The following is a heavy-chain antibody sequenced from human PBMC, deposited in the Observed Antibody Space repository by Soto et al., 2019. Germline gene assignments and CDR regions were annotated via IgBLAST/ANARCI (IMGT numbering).Heavy chain of an antibody. Sequence: GGSLRLSCAASGFTFSSYGMHWVRQAPGKGPEWVAVISYDGSNKYYADSVKGRFTISRDNSKNTLYLQMNSLRAEDTAVYYCAKVESENFDWSAFDYWGQGTLVTVSS. CDR2: ISYDGSNK. J-gene: IGHJ4*02. D-gene: IGHD3-9*01. V-gene: IGHV3-30*18. CDR1: GFTFSSYG. CDR3: AKVESENFDWSAFDY.